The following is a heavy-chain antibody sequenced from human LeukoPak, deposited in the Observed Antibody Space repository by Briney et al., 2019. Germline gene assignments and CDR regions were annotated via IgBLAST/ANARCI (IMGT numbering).Heavy chain of an antibody. Sequence: SETLSLTCAVYGGSFSGYYWSWIRQPPGKGLEWIGEINHSGSTNYNPSLKSRVTISVDTSKNQFSLKLSSVTAADTAVYYCARDRYYYYGMDVWGQGTTVTASS. CDR1: GGSFSGYY. CDR3: ARDRYYYYGMDV. J-gene: IGHJ6*02. CDR2: INHSGST. V-gene: IGHV4-34*01.